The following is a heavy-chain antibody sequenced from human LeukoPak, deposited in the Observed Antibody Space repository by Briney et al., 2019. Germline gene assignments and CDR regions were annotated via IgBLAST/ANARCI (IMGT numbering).Heavy chain of an antibody. CDR1: GGSISSYY. V-gene: IGHV4-59*08. D-gene: IGHD1-14*01. CDR3: ARVDKSPEPSFDY. Sequence: SETLSLTCTVSGGSISSYYWSWIRQPPGKGLEWIGYIYYSGSTNYNPSLKSRVTISVDTSKNQFSLKLSSVTAADTAVYYCARVDKSPEPSFDYWGQGTLVSVSS. J-gene: IGHJ4*02. CDR2: IYYSGST.